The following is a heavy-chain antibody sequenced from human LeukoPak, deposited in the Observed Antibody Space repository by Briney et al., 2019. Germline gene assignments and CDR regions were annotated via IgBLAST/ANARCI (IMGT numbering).Heavy chain of an antibody. CDR2: ISAYNGNT. J-gene: IGHJ4*02. Sequence: ASVKVSCKASGGTFSSYGISWVRQAPGQGLEWMGWISAYNGNTNYAQKLQGRVTMTTDTSTSTAYMELRSLRSDDTAVYYCARAEGIVVVPAAMLGLGYWGQGTLVTVSS. V-gene: IGHV1-18*01. CDR3: ARAEGIVVVPAAMLGLGY. D-gene: IGHD2-2*01. CDR1: GGTFSSYG.